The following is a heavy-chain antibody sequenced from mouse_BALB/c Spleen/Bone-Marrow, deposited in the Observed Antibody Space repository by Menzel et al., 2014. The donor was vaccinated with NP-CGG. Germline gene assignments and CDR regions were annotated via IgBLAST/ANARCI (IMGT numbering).Heavy chain of an antibody. V-gene: IGHV5-4*02. CDR3: AGTWEAMDY. Sequence: EVQLVESGGGLVKPGGSLKLSCAASGFTFSDYYMYWVRQTPEKRLEWVATISDGGNYTYYPDSVKGRFTISRDNAKNNLYLQMSSLKSEDTAMYCCAGTWEAMDYWGQGTSVTVSS. CDR2: ISDGGNYT. D-gene: IGHD3-3*01. J-gene: IGHJ4*01. CDR1: GFTFSDYY.